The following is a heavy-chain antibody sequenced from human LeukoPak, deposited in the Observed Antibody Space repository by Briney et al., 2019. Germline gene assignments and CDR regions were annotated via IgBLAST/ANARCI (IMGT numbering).Heavy chain of an antibody. CDR1: GYSISSGYY. D-gene: IGHD3-10*01. CDR2: IYHSGST. J-gene: IGHJ4*02. Sequence: PSETLSLTCTVSGYSISSGYYWGWIRQPPGKGLEWIGSIYHSGSTYYNPSLKSRVTISVDTSKNQFSLKLSSVAAADTAVYYCARARGSGSYLDYWGQGTLVTVSS. V-gene: IGHV4-38-2*02. CDR3: ARARGSGSYLDY.